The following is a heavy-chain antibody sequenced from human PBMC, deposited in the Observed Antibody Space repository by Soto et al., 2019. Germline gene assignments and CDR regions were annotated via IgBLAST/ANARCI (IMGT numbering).Heavy chain of an antibody. CDR2: IDPSDSYT. D-gene: IGHD1-7*01. CDR3: ARQGGTTTRYYYGMDV. CDR1: GYSFTSYW. Sequence: GESLKIPCKGSGYSFTSYWISWVRQMPGKGLEWMGRIDPSDSYTNYSPSFQGHVTISADKSISTAYLQWSSLKASDTAMYYCARQGGTTTRYYYGMDVWGQGTTVTVSS. V-gene: IGHV5-10-1*01. J-gene: IGHJ6*02.